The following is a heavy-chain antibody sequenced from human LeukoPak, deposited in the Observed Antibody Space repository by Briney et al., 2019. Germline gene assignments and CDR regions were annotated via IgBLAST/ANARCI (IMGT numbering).Heavy chain of an antibody. J-gene: IGHJ4*02. CDR2: ISDSGGTT. CDR1: VFTFGSYA. CDR3: AKEPTPGGAFYFDS. Sequence: GGSLRLSCAASVFTFGSYAMSWVRQAPGKGLEWVSTISDSGGTTYFADSVKGRFTISRDNSKNTLYLQMNSLRAEDTALYYCAKEPTPGGAFYFDSWGQGTLVTVSS. V-gene: IGHV3-23*01. D-gene: IGHD3-10*01.